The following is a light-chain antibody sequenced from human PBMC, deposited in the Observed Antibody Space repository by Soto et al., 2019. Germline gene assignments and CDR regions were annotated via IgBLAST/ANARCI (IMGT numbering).Light chain of an antibody. Sequence: DIQMTQTPSTLSGSVGDRFTITCRASQTISSWLAWYQQKPGKXPKXXIYKASTLKSGVLSRFSGSGSGTEFTLTISSLQPDDFETYYCQHYNSYSEAFGQGTKVDIK. CDR3: QHYNSYSEA. J-gene: IGKJ1*01. CDR2: KAS. V-gene: IGKV1-5*03. CDR1: QTISSW.